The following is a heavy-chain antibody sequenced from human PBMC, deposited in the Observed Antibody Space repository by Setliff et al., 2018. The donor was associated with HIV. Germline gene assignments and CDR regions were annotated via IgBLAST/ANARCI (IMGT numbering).Heavy chain of an antibody. CDR2: ISYDGNSQ. CDR1: GFTFSSYG. CDR3: ARDPPGSGFHLDY. J-gene: IGHJ4*02. Sequence: PGGSLRLSCAASGFTFSSYGMHWVRQAPGKGLEWVAVISYDGNSQYYADSVKGRFSISRDNAKNSLYLQMTSLRAEDTAIYYCARDPPGSGFHLDYWGQGTPVTVSS. V-gene: IGHV3-30*12. D-gene: IGHD5-12*01.